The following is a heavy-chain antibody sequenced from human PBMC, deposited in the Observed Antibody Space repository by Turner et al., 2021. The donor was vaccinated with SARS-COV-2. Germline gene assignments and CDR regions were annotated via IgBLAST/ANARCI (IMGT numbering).Heavy chain of an antibody. D-gene: IGHD3-10*01. CDR2: VHYSGRT. J-gene: IGHJ5*02. V-gene: IGHV4-31*03. CDR3: ASFKFGELWSYYFDR. Sequence: QVQLQESGPGLVQPSETLSLTCTVSGGSVSTGGHYWSWIRQRPGEGLEWIGFVHYSGRTDYTPSLKGRVTMSLNPSKDQFSLRLSSATAADTAVYYCASFKFGELWSYYFDRWGQGTQVTVSS. CDR1: GGSVSTGGHY.